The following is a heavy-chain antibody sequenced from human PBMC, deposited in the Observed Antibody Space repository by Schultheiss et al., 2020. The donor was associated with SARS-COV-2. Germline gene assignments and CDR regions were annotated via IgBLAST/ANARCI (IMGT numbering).Heavy chain of an antibody. V-gene: IGHV3-48*03. D-gene: IGHD3-10*01. CDR2: ISSSGSTI. CDR1: GFTFSSYE. Sequence: GGSLRLSCAASGFTFSSYEMNWVRQAPGKGLEWVSYISSSGSTIYYADSVKGRFTISRDNAKNSLYLRMNSLRVEDTAVYYCARDGHSNRGVYGPFDYWGQGTLVTVSS. J-gene: IGHJ4*02. CDR3: ARDGHSNRGVYGPFDY.